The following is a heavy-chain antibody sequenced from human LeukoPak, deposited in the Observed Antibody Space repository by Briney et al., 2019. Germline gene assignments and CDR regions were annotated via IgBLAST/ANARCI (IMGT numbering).Heavy chain of an antibody. CDR1: GFTFDDYG. D-gene: IGHD4-17*01. CDR3: ARKRSYGDSFDY. Sequence: GGSLRLSCAASGFTFDDYGMSCVRQGPGKGLGWVSGINWNGGSTGYADSVKGRFTISRDNAKNSLYLQLNSLRAEDTALYYCARKRSYGDSFDYWGQGTLVTVSS. J-gene: IGHJ4*02. V-gene: IGHV3-20*04. CDR2: INWNGGST.